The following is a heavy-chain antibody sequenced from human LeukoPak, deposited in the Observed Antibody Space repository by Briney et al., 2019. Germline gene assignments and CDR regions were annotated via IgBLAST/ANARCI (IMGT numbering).Heavy chain of an antibody. Sequence: ASVKVSCKASGYTFTGYYMHWVRQAPGQGLEWMGWINPNSGGTNYAQKFQGRVTMTRDTSISTAYMELSRLRSDDTAVHYCARDHSSGWYPPGTFDYWGQGTLVTVSS. CDR1: GYTFTGYY. V-gene: IGHV1-2*02. CDR2: INPNSGGT. CDR3: ARDHSSGWYPPGTFDY. J-gene: IGHJ4*02. D-gene: IGHD6-19*01.